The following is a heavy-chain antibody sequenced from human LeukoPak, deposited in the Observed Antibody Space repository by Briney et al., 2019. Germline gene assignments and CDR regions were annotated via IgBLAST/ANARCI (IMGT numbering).Heavy chain of an antibody. CDR3: AREILTGYPFDY. CDR2: IYYSGST. D-gene: IGHD3-9*01. V-gene: IGHV4-59*12. CDR1: GGSISSYY. Sequence: SETLSLTCTVSGGSISSYYWSWIRQPPGKGLEWIGYIYYSGSTNYNPSLKSRVTISVDTSKNQFSLKLSSVTAADTAVYYCAREILTGYPFDYWGQGTLVTVSS. J-gene: IGHJ4*02.